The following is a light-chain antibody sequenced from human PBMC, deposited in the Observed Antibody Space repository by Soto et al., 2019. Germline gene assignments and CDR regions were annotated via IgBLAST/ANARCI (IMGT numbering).Light chain of an antibody. CDR1: SSNIGNNA. Sequence: QSVLTQPPSVSAAPRQRVTISCSGSSSNIGNNAVNWYQQLPGKAPKLLIYFDDLLPSGVSNRFSGSKSGTSASLAISGLQSEDEADYYCAAWDGSLNAYGFGTGTKVTVL. V-gene: IGLV1-36*01. CDR3: AAWDGSLNAYG. J-gene: IGLJ1*01. CDR2: FDD.